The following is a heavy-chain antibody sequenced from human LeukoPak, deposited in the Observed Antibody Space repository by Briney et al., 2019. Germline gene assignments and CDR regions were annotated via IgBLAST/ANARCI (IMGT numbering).Heavy chain of an antibody. CDR1: GFTFRSYG. D-gene: IGHD2-2*01. Sequence: GGSLRLSCAASGFTFRSYGMHWVRQAPGKGLEWVALIWYDGSNKYYADSVKGRFTISRDNSKDTLYLQMNSLRAEDTDVYYCAKDGSGYCSSTSCRYYMDVWGKGTTVTVSS. CDR2: IWYDGSNK. J-gene: IGHJ6*03. V-gene: IGHV3-33*06. CDR3: AKDGSGYCSSTSCRYYMDV.